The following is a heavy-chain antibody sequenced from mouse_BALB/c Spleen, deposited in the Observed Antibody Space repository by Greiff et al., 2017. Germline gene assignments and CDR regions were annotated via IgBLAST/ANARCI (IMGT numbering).Heavy chain of an antibody. CDR2: ISSGGSYT. D-gene: IGHD4-1*01. Sequence: EVQLVESGGGLVKPGGSLKLSCAASGFTFSSYAMSWVRQSPEKRLEWVAEISSGGSYTYYPDTVTGRFTISRDNAKNTLYLEMSSLRSEDTAMYYCARTNWDYYAMDYWGQGTSVTVSS. V-gene: IGHV5-9-4*01. CDR1: GFTFSSYA. CDR3: ARTNWDYYAMDY. J-gene: IGHJ4*01.